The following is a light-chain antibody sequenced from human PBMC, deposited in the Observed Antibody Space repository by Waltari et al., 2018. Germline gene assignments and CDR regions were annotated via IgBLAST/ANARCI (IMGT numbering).Light chain of an antibody. Sequence: SSELTQGPDVSVALGQTVKITCQGDSLRTSYASWYQVKPGQAPVLVLFGKEKRPSGIPDRISGYSSGTTSSLTITGAQAEDEADYYCHSRKGSDNQVVFGVWTKLTVL. CDR3: HSRKGSDNQVV. CDR1: SLRTSY. J-gene: IGLJ3*02. CDR2: GKE. V-gene: IGLV3-19*01.